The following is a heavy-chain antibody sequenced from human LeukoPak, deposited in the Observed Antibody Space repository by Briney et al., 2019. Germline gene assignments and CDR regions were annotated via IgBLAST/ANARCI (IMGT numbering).Heavy chain of an antibody. J-gene: IGHJ4*02. V-gene: IGHV4-34*01. Sequence: SETLPLTCAVYGGSFSGYYWSWIRQPPGKGLEWIGEINHSGSTNYNPSLKSRVTISVDTSKNQFSLKLSSVTAADTAVYYCARQRSGVLLWLLKREYYFDYWGQGTLVTVSS. CDR3: ARQRSGVLLWLLKREYYFDY. D-gene: IGHD3-10*01. CDR2: INHSGST. CDR1: GGSFSGYY.